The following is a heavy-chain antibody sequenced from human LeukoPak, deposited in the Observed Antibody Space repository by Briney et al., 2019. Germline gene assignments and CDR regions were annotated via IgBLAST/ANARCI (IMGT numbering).Heavy chain of an antibody. CDR3: VRHTRTAAF. CDR2: IGGSGSDT. Sequence: GGSLRPSCAASGFTFSDDYMTWIRQVPGKGLESIAYIGGSGSDTNYADSVRGRFTISRDNARSSLFLQMNSLTAEDSAVYFCVRHTRTAAFWGQGALVTVSS. CDR1: GFTFSDDY. J-gene: IGHJ4*02. D-gene: IGHD2-15*01. V-gene: IGHV3-11*06.